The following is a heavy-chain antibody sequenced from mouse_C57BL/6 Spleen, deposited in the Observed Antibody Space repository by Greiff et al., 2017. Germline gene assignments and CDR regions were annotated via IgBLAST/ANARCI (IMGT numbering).Heavy chain of an antibody. D-gene: IGHD2-12*01. J-gene: IGHJ4*01. CDR3: ARHELRQDYYAMDY. V-gene: IGHV1-62-2*01. Sequence: LVESGAELVKPGASVKLSCKASGYTFTEYTIHWVKQRSGQGLEWIGWFYPGRGSIKYNEKFKDKATLTADKSSSTGYMELSRLTSEDSAVYFCARHELRQDYYAMDYWGQGTSVTVSS. CDR1: GYTFTEYT. CDR2: FYPGRGSI.